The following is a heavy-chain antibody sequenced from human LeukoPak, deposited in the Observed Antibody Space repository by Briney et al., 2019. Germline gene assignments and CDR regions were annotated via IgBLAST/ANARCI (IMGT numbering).Heavy chain of an antibody. CDR2: INPNSGGT. CDR1: GYTFTGYY. J-gene: IGHJ5*02. V-gene: IGHV1-2*02. Sequence: GASVKVSCKASGYTFTGYYMHWVRQAPGQGLEWMGWINPNSGGTNYAQKFQGRVTMTRDTPISTAYMELSRLRSDDTAVYYCARFFLLRAAGGWFDPWGQGTLVTVSS. CDR3: ARFFLLRAAGGWFDP. D-gene: IGHD6-13*01.